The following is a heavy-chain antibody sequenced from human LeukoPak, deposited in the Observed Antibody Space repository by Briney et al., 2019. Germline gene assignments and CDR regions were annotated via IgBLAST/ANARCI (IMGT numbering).Heavy chain of an antibody. Sequence: ASVTVSCKASAYIFTSYGISWVRQAPGQGLEWMGWISAYNGNTNYAQKLQGRVTMTIDTSTTTAYMELRSLRSDDTAVYYCARAWMITLKKPFDYWAREPGSPSPQ. D-gene: IGHD2-2*03. V-gene: IGHV1-18*01. CDR3: ARAWMITLKKPFDY. CDR2: ISAYNGNT. CDR1: AYIFTSYG. J-gene: IGHJ4*02.